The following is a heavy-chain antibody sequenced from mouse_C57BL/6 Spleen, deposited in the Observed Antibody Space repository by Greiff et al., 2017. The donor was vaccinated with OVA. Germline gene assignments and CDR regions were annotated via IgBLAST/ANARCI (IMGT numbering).Heavy chain of an antibody. J-gene: IGHJ4*01. V-gene: IGHV1-72*01. CDR3: APYDYYAMDY. CDR2: IDPNSGGT. Sequence: VQLQQPGAELVKPGASVKLSCKASGYTFTSYWMHWVKQRPGRGLEWIGRIDPNSGGTKYNEKFKSKATLTVDKHSSTAYMQLSSLTSEDSAVYYCAPYDYYAMDYWGQGTSVTVSS. CDR1: GYTFTSYW. D-gene: IGHD6-5*01.